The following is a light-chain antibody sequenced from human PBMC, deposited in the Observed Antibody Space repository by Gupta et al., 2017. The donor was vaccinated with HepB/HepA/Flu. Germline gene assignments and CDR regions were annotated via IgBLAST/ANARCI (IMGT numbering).Light chain of an antibody. V-gene: IGKV2-30*02. J-gene: IGKJ2*01. Sequence: DVVMTQSPLSLPVTLGQTASISCSSSQSLVRTDGNTYLNWFHQGPRQSPRRLIYRVSNRDSGVPDRFSGRGSGTDFTLKISRVEAEDIGVYYCMQYSHWPHTFGQGTKLEIK. CDR3: MQYSHWPHT. CDR2: RVS. CDR1: QSLVRTDGNTY.